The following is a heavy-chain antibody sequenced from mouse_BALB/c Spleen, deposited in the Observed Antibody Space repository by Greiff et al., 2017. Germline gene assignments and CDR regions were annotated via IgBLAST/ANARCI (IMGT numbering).Heavy chain of an antibody. CDR3: GRGYDGFDY. D-gene: IGHD2-14*01. CDR1: GFTFSSFG. Sequence: DVLLVESGGGLVQPGGSRKLSCAASGFTFSSFGMHWVRQAPEQGLEWVAYISSGSSTNYYADTVKGRITISRDTPKNTLFLQMSSLRSEDTAMYYCGRGYDGFDYWGQGTTLTVSS. V-gene: IGHV5-17*02. J-gene: IGHJ2*01. CDR2: ISSGSSTN.